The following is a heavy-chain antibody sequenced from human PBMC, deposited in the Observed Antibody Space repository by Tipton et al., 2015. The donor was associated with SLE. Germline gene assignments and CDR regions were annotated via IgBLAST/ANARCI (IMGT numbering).Heavy chain of an antibody. CDR1: GFTFSSHY. J-gene: IGHJ5*02. V-gene: IGHV3-23*01. CDR3: AKDRLAAFGP. CDR2: ISGSGGST. Sequence: SLRLSCVASGFTFSSHYMTWVRQAPGKGLEWVSAISGSGGSTYYADSVKGRFTISRDNSKNTLYLQMNSLRAEDTAVYYCAKDRLAAFGPWGQGTLVTVSS. D-gene: IGHD6-13*01.